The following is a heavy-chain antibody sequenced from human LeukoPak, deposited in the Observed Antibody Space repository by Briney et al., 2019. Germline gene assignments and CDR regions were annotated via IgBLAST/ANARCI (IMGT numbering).Heavy chain of an antibody. D-gene: IGHD5-12*01. CDR3: ARDRGGYSGYDAFDI. Sequence: GASVKVSCKASGYTFTGYYMHWVRQAPGQGLEWMGWINPNSGGTNYAQNFQGWVTMTWDTSITTAYMELSRLRSDDTAVYYCARDRGGYSGYDAFDIWGQGTMVTVSS. V-gene: IGHV1-2*04. CDR1: GYTFTGYY. J-gene: IGHJ3*02. CDR2: INPNSGGT.